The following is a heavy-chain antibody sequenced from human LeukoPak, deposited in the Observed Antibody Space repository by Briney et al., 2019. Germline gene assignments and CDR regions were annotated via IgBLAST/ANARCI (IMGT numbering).Heavy chain of an antibody. CDR2: IIPIFGTA. J-gene: IGHJ4*02. D-gene: IGHD4-23*01. CDR3: ARGDYGGFDY. V-gene: IGHV1-69*13. Sequence: GASVKVSCKASGGTFSSYAISWVRQAPGQGLEWMGGIIPIFGTANYAQKFQGRVTITADESTSTAYMELSSLRSKDTAVYYCARGDYGGFDYWGQGTLVTVSS. CDR1: GGTFSSYA.